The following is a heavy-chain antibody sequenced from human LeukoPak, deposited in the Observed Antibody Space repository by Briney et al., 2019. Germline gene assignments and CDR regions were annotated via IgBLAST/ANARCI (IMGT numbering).Heavy chain of an antibody. J-gene: IGHJ6*03. CDR3: ARDRFLTTRYYYYYMDV. CDR2: INPNSGVT. V-gene: IGHV1-2*02. Sequence: ASVKVSCKASGYTFTAYYMHWVRQAPGQGLEWMGWINPNSGVTNYAQKLQGRGTMTRETSISTAYMELSRPRSDDTAVYYCARDRFLTTRYYYYYMDVWGKGTTVTVSS. D-gene: IGHD1-1*01. CDR1: GYTFTAYY.